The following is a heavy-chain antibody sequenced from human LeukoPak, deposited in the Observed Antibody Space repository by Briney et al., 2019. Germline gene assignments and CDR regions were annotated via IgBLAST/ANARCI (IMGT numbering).Heavy chain of an antibody. J-gene: IGHJ4*02. CDR1: GGSISDGYYY. D-gene: IGHD6-13*01. V-gene: IGHV4-39*07. Sequence: SETLSLTCTVSGGSISDGYYYWGWVRQPPGRGLEWIGNIFHSGTTYCNPSLRSRVTISVDMSKNQFSLKLSSVTAADTAVYYCARAGGNSWYHRGDYYFDYWGQGNLVTVSS. CDR3: ARAGGNSWYHRGDYYFDY. CDR2: IFHSGTT.